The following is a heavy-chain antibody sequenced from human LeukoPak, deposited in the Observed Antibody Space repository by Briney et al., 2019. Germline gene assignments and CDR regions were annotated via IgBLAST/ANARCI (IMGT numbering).Heavy chain of an antibody. CDR2: IYYSGST. CDR3: ARQDGSYSNWFDP. CDR1: GFTFSSYA. V-gene: IGHV4-39*01. Sequence: GSLRLSCAASGFTFSSYAMSRVRQAPGKGLEWIGTIYYSGSTYYNPSLKSRVTISVDTSKNQFSLKLGSVTATDTAVYYCARQDGSYSNWFDPWGQGTLVTVSS. J-gene: IGHJ5*02. D-gene: IGHD1-26*01.